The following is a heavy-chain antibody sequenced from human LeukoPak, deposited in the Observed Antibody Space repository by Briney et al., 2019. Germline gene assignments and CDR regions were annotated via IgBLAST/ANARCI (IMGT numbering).Heavy chain of an antibody. Sequence: QARGCLRLSCGAPGFTFSNYETYWVRQAPGGGLEWLSYISSRGRTIYYADSVKGRLTISRDIAKNPLYFQLNSLRAKDPAVYSFAKDRKPAVTDPDDWGQGTMVTVSS. CDR3: AKDRKPAVTDPDD. D-gene: IGHD4-17*01. CDR1: GFTFSNYE. V-gene: IGHV3-48*03. J-gene: IGHJ4*02. CDR2: ISSRGRTI.